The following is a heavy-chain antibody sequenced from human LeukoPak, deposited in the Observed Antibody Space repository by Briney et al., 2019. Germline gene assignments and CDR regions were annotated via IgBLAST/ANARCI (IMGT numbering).Heavy chain of an antibody. CDR1: GYTFTGYY. V-gene: IGHV1-2*02. CDR2: INPNSGGR. CDR3: ARDRDYGDSSFDP. Sequence: GASVKVSCKASGYTFTGYYLHLVRQAPGQGLEWMGGINPNSGGRNYAQKFQGRVTMTRDTSIRTAYMELSRLKSDDTAVYYCARDRDYGDSSFDPWGQGTLVTVSS. D-gene: IGHD4-17*01. J-gene: IGHJ5*02.